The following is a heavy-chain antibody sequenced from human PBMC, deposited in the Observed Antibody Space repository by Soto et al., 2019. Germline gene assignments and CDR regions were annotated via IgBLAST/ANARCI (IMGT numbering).Heavy chain of an antibody. V-gene: IGHV3-33*01. D-gene: IGHD4-17*01. J-gene: IGHJ4*02. CDR1: GFTFSIYG. CDR2: IWYDGSNK. Sequence: QVQLVESGGGVVQPVRSLRLSCAASGFTFSIYGMHWVRQAPGKGLEWVAVIWYDGSNKYYADSVKGRFTISRDNSKNTLYLQMNSLRAEDTAVYYCARDWAITTVTNFDYWRQGTLVTVSS. CDR3: ARDWAITTVTNFDY.